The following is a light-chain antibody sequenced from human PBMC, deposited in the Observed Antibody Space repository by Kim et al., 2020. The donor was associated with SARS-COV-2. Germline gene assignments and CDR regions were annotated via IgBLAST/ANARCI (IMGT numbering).Light chain of an antibody. CDR1: QNINSH. J-gene: IGKJ3*01. V-gene: IGKV1-39*01. CDR3: QQTYITPFT. Sequence: ASVGDRVTITCRTSQNINSHLNWYHRKPGRAPKLLIYAASTLQGGVPSRCSGGGSETDFTLTISSLQPEDFATYFCQQTYITPFTFGPGTKVDIK. CDR2: AAS.